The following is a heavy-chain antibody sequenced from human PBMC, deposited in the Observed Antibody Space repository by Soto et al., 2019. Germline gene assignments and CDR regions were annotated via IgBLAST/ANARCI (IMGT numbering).Heavy chain of an antibody. J-gene: IGHJ4*01. CDR3: ADAVRRRTVPDH. D-gene: IGHD1-1*01. V-gene: IGHV4-4*02. CDR1: GDSLKTDHW. Sequence: QVHLQESGPGLVKPSGTLSLICVVSGDSLKTDHWWTWVRQPPGKGLEWIGEIYDGGDTNYNPALESRLTLSVDKSNRQFSLRMTSVTAADTATYDGADAVRRRTVPDHWGHGTRVTVSS. CDR2: IYDGGDT.